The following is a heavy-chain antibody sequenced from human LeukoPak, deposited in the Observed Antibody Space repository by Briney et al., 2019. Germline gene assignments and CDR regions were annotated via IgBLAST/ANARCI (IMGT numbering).Heavy chain of an antibody. V-gene: IGHV3-23*01. CDR3: AKSLNWNFES. D-gene: IGHD1-1*01. CDR1: GFTFSSYA. CDR2: FGGNGGNT. Sequence: GVLRLSCAASGFTFSSYAMNWVRQAPGKGLEWVSSFGGNGGNTYYADSVRGRFTISRDNSKNTLYLQMNSLRAEDTAIYFCAKSLNWNFESWGRGTLVTVSS. J-gene: IGHJ4*02.